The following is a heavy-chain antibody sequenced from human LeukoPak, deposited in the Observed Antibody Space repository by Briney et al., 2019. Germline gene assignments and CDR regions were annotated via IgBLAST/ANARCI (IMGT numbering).Heavy chain of an antibody. V-gene: IGHV3-30*02. CDR1: GFTFSSYG. D-gene: IGHD2-15*01. J-gene: IGHJ4*02. Sequence: GGSLRLSCAASGFTFSSYGMHWVRQAPGKGLEWVAFIRYDGSNKYYADYVKGRFTISRDNSKNTLYLQMNSLRAEDTAVYYCAKDPGHCSGGSCLLLYFDYWGQGTLVTVSS. CDR2: IRYDGSNK. CDR3: AKDPGHCSGGSCLLLYFDY.